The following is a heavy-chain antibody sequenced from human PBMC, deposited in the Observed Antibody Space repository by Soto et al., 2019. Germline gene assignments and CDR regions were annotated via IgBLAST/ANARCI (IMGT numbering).Heavy chain of an antibody. CDR2: VYHSGTS. J-gene: IGHJ3*02. Sequence: SETLSLTCTVSGGTISSANWWNWVRQSPGKGLEWIGHVYHSGTSNFNPSLRSRVTMSVDKSKNQFSLKVASVTAADTAVYYCVTAFDSSGYGYFDIWGQGAKVTVSS. V-gene: IGHV4-4*02. CDR1: GGTISSANW. CDR3: VTAFDSSGYGYFDI. D-gene: IGHD3-22*01.